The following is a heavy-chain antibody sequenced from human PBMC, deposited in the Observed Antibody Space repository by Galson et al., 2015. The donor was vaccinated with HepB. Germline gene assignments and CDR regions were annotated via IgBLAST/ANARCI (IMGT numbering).Heavy chain of an antibody. V-gene: IGHV4-31*03. Sequence: TLSLTCTVSGGSISSGGYYWSWIRQHPGKGLEWIGYIYYSGSTYYNPSLKSRVTISVDTSKNQFSLKLSSETAADTAVYYCASHYDSSGYRWFDPWGQGTLVTVSS. CDR3: ASHYDSSGYRWFDP. D-gene: IGHD3-22*01. CDR2: IYYSGST. J-gene: IGHJ5*02. CDR1: GGSISSGGYY.